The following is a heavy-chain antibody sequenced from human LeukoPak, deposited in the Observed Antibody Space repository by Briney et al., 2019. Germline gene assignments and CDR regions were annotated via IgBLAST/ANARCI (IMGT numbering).Heavy chain of an antibody. CDR3: ARHRYYDFWSGYYYFDY. D-gene: IGHD3-3*01. Sequence: SETLSLTCTVSGGSISSSSYYWGWIRQPPGKGLEWIGSIYYSGSTYYNPSLKSRVTISVDTSKNRFSLKLSSVTAADTAVYYCARHRYYDFWSGYYYFDYWGQGTLVTVSS. J-gene: IGHJ4*02. CDR2: IYYSGST. V-gene: IGHV4-39*01. CDR1: GGSISSSSYY.